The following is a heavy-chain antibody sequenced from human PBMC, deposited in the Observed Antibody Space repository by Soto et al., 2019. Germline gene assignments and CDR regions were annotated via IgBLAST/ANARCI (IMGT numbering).Heavy chain of an antibody. CDR1: GGTFSSHT. Sequence: QVQLVKSGAEVKKPGSSLKVSCKASGGTFSSHTISRVRLAPGQGLEWMGRTIPILGITNYAQNFQGRVTLTADTSTGTASMELSSLRSEDTAVYYCGISRHDSNFYYYGTDVWGQGTTVTVSS. CDR2: TIPILGIT. D-gene: IGHD3-22*01. V-gene: IGHV1-69*02. J-gene: IGHJ6*02. CDR3: GISRHDSNFYYYGTDV.